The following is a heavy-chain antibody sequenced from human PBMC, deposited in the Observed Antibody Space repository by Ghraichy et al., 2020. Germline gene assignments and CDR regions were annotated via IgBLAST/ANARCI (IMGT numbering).Heavy chain of an antibody. CDR3: ARVRSYYDFWSGYSPPRGFDY. J-gene: IGHJ4*02. D-gene: IGHD3-3*01. Sequence: GGSLRLSCAASGFTFSSYSMNWVRQAPGKGLEWVSYISSSSSTIYYADSVKGRFTISRDNAKNSLYLQMNSLRDEDTAVYYCARVRSYYDFWSGYSPPRGFDYWGQGTLVTVSS. V-gene: IGHV3-48*02. CDR2: ISSSSSTI. CDR1: GFTFSSYS.